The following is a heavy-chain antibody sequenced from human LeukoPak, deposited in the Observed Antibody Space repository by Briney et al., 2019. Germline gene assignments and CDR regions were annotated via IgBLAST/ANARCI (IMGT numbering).Heavy chain of an antibody. CDR3: ARQNNYDSSGYYYRTPADY. CDR2: MNPNSGNT. Sequence: GASVKVSCKASGYTFTSYDINWVRQATGQGLEWMGWMNPNSGNTGYAQKFQGRVTMTRNTSISTAYMELSSLRSEDTAVYYCARQNNYDSSGYYYRTPADYWGQGTLVTVSS. J-gene: IGHJ4*02. CDR1: GYTFTSYD. V-gene: IGHV1-8*01. D-gene: IGHD3-22*01.